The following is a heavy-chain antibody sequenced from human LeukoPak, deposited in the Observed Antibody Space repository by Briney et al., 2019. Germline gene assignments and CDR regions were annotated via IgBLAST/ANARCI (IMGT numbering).Heavy chain of an antibody. CDR3: ARLREYSSGPFDY. V-gene: IGHV4-39*01. Sequence: SETLSLTCTVSGCSINSRDSYWGRIPQPPGKVLEWIVSIYYSGSTYYNPSLNSRVTMSVDTSKNQLSLKLSSVAAADTAVYYCARLREYSSGPFDYWGQGTLVTVSS. D-gene: IGHD6-19*01. CDR1: GCSINSRDSY. J-gene: IGHJ4*02. CDR2: IYYSGST.